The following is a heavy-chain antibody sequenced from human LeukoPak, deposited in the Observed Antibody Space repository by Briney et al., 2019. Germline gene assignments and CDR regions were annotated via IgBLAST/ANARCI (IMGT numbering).Heavy chain of an antibody. CDR1: GASFSSYS. Sequence: ASVKVSCKASGASFSSYSITWVRQAPGQGLEWMGGIMSLFNTAHYAQQFQGRVTITTDESTSTAYLDLRSLRFEDTAMYYCARVNRSYYYLDVCGKGTAVTVS. J-gene: IGHJ6*03. CDR3: ARVNRSYYYLDV. V-gene: IGHV1-69*05. CDR2: IMSLFNTA. D-gene: IGHD1-14*01.